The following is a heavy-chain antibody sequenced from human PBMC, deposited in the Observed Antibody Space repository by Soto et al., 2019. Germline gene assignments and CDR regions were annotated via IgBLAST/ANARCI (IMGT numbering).Heavy chain of an antibody. Sequence: GGSLRLSCAASGFTFDDYAMHWVRQAPGKGLEWVSGISWNSGSIGYADSVKGRFTISRDNAKNSLYLQMNSLRAEDTALYYCAKDNKYSSSSHYYYGMDVWGQGTTVTVSS. CDR1: GFTFDDYA. D-gene: IGHD6-6*01. CDR2: ISWNSGSI. CDR3: AKDNKYSSSSHYYYGMDV. J-gene: IGHJ6*02. V-gene: IGHV3-9*01.